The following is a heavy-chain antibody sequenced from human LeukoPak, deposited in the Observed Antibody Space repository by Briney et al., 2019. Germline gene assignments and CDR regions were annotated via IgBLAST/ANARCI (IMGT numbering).Heavy chain of an antibody. D-gene: IGHD6-13*01. J-gene: IGHJ6*04. CDR3: ARGFWGIGSSWNYYYFHGMDV. Sequence: SETLSLPCAVYGVSFSVSYWSWIPQPPGKGREWIGEINHRGSPNYSTSLKSRATISVDTSKDQFSLKLSSVTAADTAVYYGARGFWGIGSSWNYYYFHGMDVWGKGTAVTVSS. CDR2: INHRGSP. CDR1: GVSFSVSY. V-gene: IGHV4-34*01.